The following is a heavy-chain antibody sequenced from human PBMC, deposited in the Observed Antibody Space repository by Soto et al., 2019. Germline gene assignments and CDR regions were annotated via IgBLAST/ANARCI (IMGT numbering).Heavy chain of an antibody. D-gene: IGHD3-22*01. CDR3: SKDRYYHEISGYYIFDY. J-gene: IGHJ4*02. V-gene: IGHV3-30*18. Sequence: QVQLVESGEGVVQPGRSLRLSCAASGLTFSSYGMHWVRQAPGKGPEWVAAISYDGSNKNYADSVKGRFTISRDNSKNTIKLQMNRLRVKAADVYYYSKDRYYHEISGYYIFDYWGQGTLVTVSS. CDR1: GLTFSSYG. CDR2: ISYDGSNK.